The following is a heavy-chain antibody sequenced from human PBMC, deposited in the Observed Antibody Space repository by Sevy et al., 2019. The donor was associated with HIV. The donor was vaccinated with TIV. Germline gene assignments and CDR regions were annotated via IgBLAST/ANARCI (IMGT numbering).Heavy chain of an antibody. CDR3: AGDKPEGDVIIPGSMWGGVDY. D-gene: IGHD2-2*01. Sequence: ASVKVSCKTFGYTFKTYGISWVRQAPGQGLEWMGWISAYSGDTNFAQKFQGRVTMTTDTSTGTAYMELSSLRSDDPAVYFWAGDKPEGDVIIPGSMWGGVDYWGQGTVVTVSS. CDR1: GYTFKTYG. J-gene: IGHJ4*02. CDR2: ISAYSGDT. V-gene: IGHV1-18*01.